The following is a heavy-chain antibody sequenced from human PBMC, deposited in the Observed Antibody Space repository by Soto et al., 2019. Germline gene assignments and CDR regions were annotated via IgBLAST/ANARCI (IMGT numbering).Heavy chain of an antibody. J-gene: IGHJ6*03. V-gene: IGHV3-48*01. CDR1: GFIFSSYS. CDR2: ISSSGSTI. D-gene: IGHD2-2*01. Sequence: GGSLRLSCAASGFIFSSYSMNWVRQAPGKGLEWVSYISSSGSTIYYADSMKGRFTISRDNAKNSLYLRMNSLRAEDTAVYYCARDDVSQLLGTYYYYYYMDVWGKGTTVTVSS. CDR3: ARDDVSQLLGTYYYYYYMDV.